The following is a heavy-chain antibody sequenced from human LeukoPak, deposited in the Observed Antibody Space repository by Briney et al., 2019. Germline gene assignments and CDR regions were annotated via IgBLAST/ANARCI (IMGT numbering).Heavy chain of an antibody. CDR3: ARDFIAAPKD. V-gene: IGHV3-7*01. J-gene: IGHJ4*02. CDR1: GFTFSSYW. D-gene: IGHD6-13*01. Sequence: GGSLRLSCAASGFTFSSYWMRWVRQAPGKGLEWVANINQNGSEKYYVDSVKGRFTISRDNAKNSLYLQMSSLRAEDTAVYYCARDFIAAPKDWGQGTLVTVSS. CDR2: INQNGSEK.